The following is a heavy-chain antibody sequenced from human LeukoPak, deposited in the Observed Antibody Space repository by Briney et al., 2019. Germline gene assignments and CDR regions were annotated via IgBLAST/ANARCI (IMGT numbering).Heavy chain of an antibody. CDR1: GFTSSSYW. D-gene: IGHD5-18*01. V-gene: IGHV3-7*01. Sequence: GGSLRLSCAASGFTSSSYWMSWVRQAPGKGLEWVANIKQDGSEKYYVDSVKGRFTISRDNAKNSLYLQMNSLRAEDTAVYYCARGRSWIQLWLGYYYYMDVWGKGTTVTVSS. CDR2: IKQDGSEK. CDR3: ARGRSWIQLWLGYYYYMDV. J-gene: IGHJ6*03.